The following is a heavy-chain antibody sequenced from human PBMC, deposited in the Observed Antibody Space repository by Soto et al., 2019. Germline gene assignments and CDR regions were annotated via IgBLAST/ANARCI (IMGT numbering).Heavy chain of an antibody. CDR3: AAEGSGSALPFDY. V-gene: IGHV1-69*12. J-gene: IGHJ4*02. D-gene: IGHD3-10*01. CDR1: GGTFSSYA. CDR2: IIPIFGTA. Sequence: QVQLVQSGAEVKKPGSSVKVSCKASGGTFSSYAISWVRQAPGQGLEWMGGIIPIFGTANYAQKFQGRVKLTANESASTADMELSSLRSEDTAVYYCAAEGSGSALPFDYWGQGTLVTVSS.